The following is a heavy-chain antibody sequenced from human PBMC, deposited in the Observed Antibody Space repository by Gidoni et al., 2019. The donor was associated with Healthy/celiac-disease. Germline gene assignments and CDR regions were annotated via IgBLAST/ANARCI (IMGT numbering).Heavy chain of an antibody. D-gene: IGHD4-17*01. Sequence: GYYWSWIRQHPGKGLEWIGYIYYSGSTYYNPSLKSRVTISVDTSKNQFSLKLSSVTAADTAVYYCARAYGDYLVDWGQGTLVTVSS. V-gene: IGHV4-31*02. CDR1: GYY. CDR3: ARAYGDYLVD. J-gene: IGHJ4*02. CDR2: IYYSGST.